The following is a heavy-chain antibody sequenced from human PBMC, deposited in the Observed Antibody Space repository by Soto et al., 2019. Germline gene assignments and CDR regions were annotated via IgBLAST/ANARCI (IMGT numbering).Heavy chain of an antibody. CDR3: ARCLGPIVVVPAANPGATGYYYGMDV. V-gene: IGHV1-46*01. CDR1: GYTFTSYY. Sequence: ASVKVSCKASGYTFTSYYMHWVRQAPGQGLEWIGIINPSGGSTSYAQKFQGRVTMTRDTSTSTVYMELSSLRSEDTAVYYCARCLGPIVVVPAANPGATGYYYGMDVWGQGTTVTVYS. D-gene: IGHD2-2*01. J-gene: IGHJ6*02. CDR2: INPSGGST.